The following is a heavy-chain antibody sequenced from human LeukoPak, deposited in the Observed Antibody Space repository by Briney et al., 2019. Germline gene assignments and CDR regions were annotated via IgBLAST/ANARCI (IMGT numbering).Heavy chain of an antibody. CDR1: GGSISSDEYY. CDR2: IYSGGST. D-gene: IGHD6-13*01. V-gene: IGHV3-53*01. J-gene: IGHJ4*02. Sequence: TSETLSLTCTVSGGSISSDEYYWSWVRQAPGKGLEWVSVIYSGGSTYYADSVKGRFTISRDNSKNTLYLQMNSLRAEDTAVYYCARGERHSSSWWTFDYWGQGTLVTVSS. CDR3: ARGERHSSSWWTFDY.